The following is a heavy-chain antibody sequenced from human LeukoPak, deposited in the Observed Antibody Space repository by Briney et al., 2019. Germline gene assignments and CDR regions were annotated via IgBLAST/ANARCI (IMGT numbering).Heavy chain of an antibody. CDR1: GGSISSYY. J-gene: IGHJ5*02. Sequence: SETLSLTCTVSGGSISSYYWSWIRQPPGKGLEWIGYIYYSGSTNYNPSLKSRVTISVDTSKNQFSLKLSSVTAAVTAVYYCAREGHYDTSGYYHWFDPWGQGTLVTVSS. CDR2: IYYSGST. CDR3: AREGHYDTSGYYHWFDP. V-gene: IGHV4-59*01. D-gene: IGHD3-22*01.